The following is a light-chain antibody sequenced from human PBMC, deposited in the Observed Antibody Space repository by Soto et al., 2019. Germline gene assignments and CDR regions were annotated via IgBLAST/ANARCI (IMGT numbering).Light chain of an antibody. V-gene: IGKV1-39*01. CDR3: QLCYSTLLT. CDR2: AAS. CDR1: QSISTY. Sequence: DIHMTQSPSSLSASLGARVTITCRASQSISTYLHWYQQKPGKAPNLLIYAASTLQSGVPSRFSGSGSGTDFTLTISSLQPEDFATYFCQLCYSTLLTFGAGTKVDIK. J-gene: IGKJ4*01.